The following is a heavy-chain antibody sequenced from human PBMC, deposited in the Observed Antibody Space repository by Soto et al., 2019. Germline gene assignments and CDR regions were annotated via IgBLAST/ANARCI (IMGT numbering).Heavy chain of an antibody. J-gene: IGHJ4*02. CDR3: ARWPQLEPRFDY. D-gene: IGHD1-1*01. V-gene: IGHV4-31*03. CDR1: GGSISSGGYY. Sequence: SETLSLTCTVSGGSISSGGYYWSWIRQHPGKGLEWIGYIYYSGSTYYNPSLKSRVAISVDTSKNQFSLKLSSVTAADTAVYYCARWPQLEPRFDYWGQGTLVTVS. CDR2: IYYSGST.